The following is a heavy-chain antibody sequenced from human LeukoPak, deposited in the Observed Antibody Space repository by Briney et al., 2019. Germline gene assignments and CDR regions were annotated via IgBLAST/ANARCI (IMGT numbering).Heavy chain of an antibody. J-gene: IGHJ4*02. CDR1: GGSISSSSYY. V-gene: IGHV4-39*07. D-gene: IGHD3-22*01. CDR2: INHSGST. CDR3: ARDLRLDYYDSGGYYFGMSPPGY. Sequence: SETLSLTCTVSGGSISSSSYYWSWIRQPPGKGLEWVGEINHSGSTNYNPSLKSRVTISVDTSKNQFSLKLSSVTAEDTAVYYCARDLRLDYYDSGGYYFGMSPPGYWGQGTLVTVSS.